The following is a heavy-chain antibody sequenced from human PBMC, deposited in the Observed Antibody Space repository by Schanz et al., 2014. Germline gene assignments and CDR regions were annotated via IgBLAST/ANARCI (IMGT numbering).Heavy chain of an antibody. CDR1: GFTFSSYA. Sequence: VQLVESGGYLVQPGGSLRLSCSASGFTFSSYAMHWVRQASGKGLEYVSAITRSGGGTYYSDSVKGRFTISRDNSKNTLYLQMNSLRAEDTAVYYCAKDPSHGGYDYYFDYWGQGTLVTVSS. D-gene: IGHD5-12*01. J-gene: IGHJ4*02. V-gene: IGHV3-64*04. CDR2: ITRSGGGT. CDR3: AKDPSHGGYDYYFDY.